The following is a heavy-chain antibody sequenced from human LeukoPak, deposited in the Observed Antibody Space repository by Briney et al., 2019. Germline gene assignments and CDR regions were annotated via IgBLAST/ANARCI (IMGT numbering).Heavy chain of an antibody. CDR1: GGSISSGDYY. CDR3: ARGLNFDY. Sequence: SETLSLTCTVSGGSISSGDYYWSWIRQPPGKGLEWIGYIYSSGSTYYNPSLKSRVTISVDTSKNQFSLKLSSVTAAYTAVYYCARGLNFDYWGQGTLVTVSS. D-gene: IGHD3-16*01. V-gene: IGHV4-30-4*08. CDR2: IYSSGST. J-gene: IGHJ4*02.